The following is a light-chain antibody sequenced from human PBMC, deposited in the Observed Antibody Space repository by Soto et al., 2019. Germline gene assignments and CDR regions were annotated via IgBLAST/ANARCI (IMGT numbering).Light chain of an antibody. J-gene: IGKJ3*01. CDR2: DAA. Sequence: EIVLTQSPGTLSLFPGERATLSCRASQSVSDFLAWYQQKPGQAPRLLIYDAAKKAPGIPARFSGSGSGTDFTLTNSSLEPEDSAVYYCQQRSNWPIFTFGPGTKV. CDR3: QQRSNWPIFT. V-gene: IGKV3-11*01. CDR1: QSVSDF.